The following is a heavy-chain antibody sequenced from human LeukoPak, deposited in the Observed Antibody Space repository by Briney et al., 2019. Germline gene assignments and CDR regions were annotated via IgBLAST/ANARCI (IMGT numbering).Heavy chain of an antibody. CDR3: ARADSSSWYRAFDI. CDR1: GGSISSYY. J-gene: IGHJ3*02. CDR2: IYTSGST. D-gene: IGHD6-13*01. Sequence: SETLSLTCTVSGGSISSYYWSWIRQPAGKGLEWIGRIYTSGSTNYNPSLKSRVTMSVDTSKNQFSLKLSSVTPADTAVYYCARADSSSWYRAFDIWGQGTMVTVSS. V-gene: IGHV4-4*07.